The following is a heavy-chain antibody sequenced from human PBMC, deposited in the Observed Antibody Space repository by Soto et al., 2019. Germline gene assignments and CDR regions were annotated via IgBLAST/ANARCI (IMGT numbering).Heavy chain of an antibody. CDR1: GLTFSDYY. Sequence: GASLSLSCTSSGLTFSDYYMSWILQAPGKGLEWLSYISSSDAGTYTNYADSVKGRFTISRDSARNSLYLQMNSLRAEDTAGYYCWWNCDSVGHSSLAYCGQGTPVIVSA. CDR2: ISSSDAGTYT. J-gene: IGHJ4*01. CDR3: WWNCDSVGHSSLAY. V-gene: IGHV3-11*06. D-gene: IGHD3-22*01.